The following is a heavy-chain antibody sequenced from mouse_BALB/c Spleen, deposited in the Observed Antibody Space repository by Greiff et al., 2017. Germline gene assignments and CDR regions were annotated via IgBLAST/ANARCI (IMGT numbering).Heavy chain of an antibody. CDR1: GFTFSSYA. J-gene: IGHJ1*01. V-gene: IGHV5-9-4*01. D-gene: IGHD1-1*01. CDR3: ARDYYGSSYLYFDV. Sequence: EVKLVESGGGLVKPGGSLKLSCAASGFTFSSYAMSWVRQSPEKRLEWVAEISSGGSYTYYPDTVTGRFTISRDNAKNTLYLEMSSLRSEDTAMYYCARDYYGSSYLYFDVWGAETTVTVSS. CDR2: ISSGGSYT.